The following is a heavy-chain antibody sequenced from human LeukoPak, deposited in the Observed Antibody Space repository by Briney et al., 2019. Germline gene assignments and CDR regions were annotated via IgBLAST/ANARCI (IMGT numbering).Heavy chain of an antibody. Sequence: PGRSLRLSCAASGFTFSSYGMHWVRQAPGKGLEWVAVIWYDGSNKYYADSVKGRFTISRDNSKNTLYLQMNSLRAEDTAVYYCARDDHSSGYSDYWGQGTLVTVSS. V-gene: IGHV3-33*01. CDR1: GFTFSSYG. CDR2: IWYDGSNK. J-gene: IGHJ4*02. D-gene: IGHD3-22*01. CDR3: ARDDHSSGYSDY.